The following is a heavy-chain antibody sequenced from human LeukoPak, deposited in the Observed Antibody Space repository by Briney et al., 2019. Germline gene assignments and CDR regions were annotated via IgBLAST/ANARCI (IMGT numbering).Heavy chain of an antibody. CDR1: GFTFSSYW. J-gene: IGHJ4*02. CDR2: IKQDGSEK. CDR3: ARSPSPGTPLPVFDY. D-gene: IGHD1-7*01. V-gene: IGHV3-7*01. Sequence: GGSLRLSCAASGFTFSSYWMSWVRQAPGKGLEWVANIKQDGSEKYYVDSVKGRFTISRDNAKNSLYLQMNSLRAEDTAVYYCARSPSPGTPLPVFDYWGQGTLVTV.